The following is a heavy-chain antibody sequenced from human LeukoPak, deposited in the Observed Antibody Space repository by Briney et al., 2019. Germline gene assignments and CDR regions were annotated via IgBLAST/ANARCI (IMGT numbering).Heavy chain of an antibody. V-gene: IGHV1-18*01. D-gene: IGHD2/OR15-2a*01. Sequence: GASVKVSCKASGYTFTGYDIRWVRQAPGQGLEWMGWISPDNTNTNYAQKLQGRVTMTTDTSTRTAYMELRSLRSDDTALYYCARAITTSGFRTDYWGQGTLVTVSS. J-gene: IGHJ4*02. CDR2: ISPDNTNT. CDR1: GYTFTGYD. CDR3: ARAITTSGFRTDY.